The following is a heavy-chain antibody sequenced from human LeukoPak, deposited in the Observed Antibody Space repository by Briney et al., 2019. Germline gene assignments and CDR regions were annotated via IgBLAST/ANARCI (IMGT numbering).Heavy chain of an antibody. CDR1: GFTFNIYA. J-gene: IGHJ4*02. Sequence: GGSLRLSCAASGFTFNIYAMSWVRQAPGKGLEWVSSISSSSSYIYYADSVKGRFTISRDNAKNSLYLQMNSLRAEDTAVYYCARDWGELLGGYFDYWGQGTLVTVSS. CDR2: ISSSSSYI. D-gene: IGHD1-26*01. CDR3: ARDWGELLGGYFDY. V-gene: IGHV3-21*01.